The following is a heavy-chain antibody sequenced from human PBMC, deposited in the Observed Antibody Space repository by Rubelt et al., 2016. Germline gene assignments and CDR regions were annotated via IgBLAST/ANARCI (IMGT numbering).Heavy chain of an antibody. CDR2: IYTAGST. CDR1: GFTVISNY. J-gene: IGHJ4*02. Sequence: EVQLVESGGGLIQPGGSLRLSCAASGFTVISNYMSWVRQAPGKGLEWVSVIYTAGSTFYADSVKGRFTISRDNSKNTVDLQMNSLRAEDTAVKFCAGASLACNVHFDYWGQGTLVTVSS. CDR3: AGASLACNVHFDY. V-gene: IGHV3-53*01. D-gene: IGHD3-3*02.